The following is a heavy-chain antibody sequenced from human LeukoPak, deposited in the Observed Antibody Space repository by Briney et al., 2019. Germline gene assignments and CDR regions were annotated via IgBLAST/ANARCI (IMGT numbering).Heavy chain of an antibody. CDR3: ARQGVPSILWW. V-gene: IGHV4-34*01. J-gene: IGHJ4*02. CDR2: INHSGST. Sequence: SETLSLTCAVYGGSFSGYYWSWIRQPPGKGLEWIGEINHSGSTSYNPSLKSRVSMSVDTSKNQFSLKLSSVTAADTAVYYCARQGVPSILWWWGQGTLVTVSS. D-gene: IGHD2-21*01. CDR1: GGSFSGYY.